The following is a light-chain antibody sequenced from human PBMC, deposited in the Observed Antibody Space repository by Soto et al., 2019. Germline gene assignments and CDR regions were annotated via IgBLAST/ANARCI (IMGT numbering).Light chain of an antibody. J-gene: IGKJ1*01. CDR3: QQYDRWPPST. V-gene: IGKV3-15*01. Sequence: EIVMTQSPATLSVSPGEGATLSCRASQSVSNNLAWYQQKPGQAPRLLIYGPSTRATGVPARFSGSGSGTEFTLTISGLQSEDIAVYYCQQYDRWPPSTLGQGTKVDIK. CDR1: QSVSNN. CDR2: GPS.